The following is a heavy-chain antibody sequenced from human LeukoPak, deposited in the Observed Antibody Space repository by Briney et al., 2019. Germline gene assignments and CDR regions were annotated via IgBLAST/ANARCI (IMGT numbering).Heavy chain of an antibody. Sequence: GGSLRLSCAASGFTFSGSAMHWVRQASGQGLEWVGRIRSKANSYATAYAASVKGRFTISRDDSKNTAFLQMNSLKSEDTAVYDCTRLAGDEYFDISRGPDWGQGTLVTVSS. J-gene: IGHJ4*02. CDR2: IRSKANSYAT. V-gene: IGHV3-73*01. CDR1: GFTFSGSA. CDR3: TRLAGDEYFDISRGPD. D-gene: IGHD3-9*01.